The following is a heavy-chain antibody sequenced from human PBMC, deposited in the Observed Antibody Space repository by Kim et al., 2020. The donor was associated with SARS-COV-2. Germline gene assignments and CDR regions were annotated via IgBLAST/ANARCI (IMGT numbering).Heavy chain of an antibody. Sequence: GGSLRLSCAASGFTFSSYWMTWVRQAPGKGLEWVANIKQDGNEKYYVDSVKGRFTISRDNAKNSLYLQMNSLRAEDTAVYYCARDGELSSSGMDTFDIWGQGTLFTFPS. CDR2: IKQDGNEK. CDR1: GFTFSSYW. V-gene: IGHV3-7*01. J-gene: IGHJ3*02. D-gene: IGHD6-19*01. CDR3: ARDGELSSSGMDTFDI.